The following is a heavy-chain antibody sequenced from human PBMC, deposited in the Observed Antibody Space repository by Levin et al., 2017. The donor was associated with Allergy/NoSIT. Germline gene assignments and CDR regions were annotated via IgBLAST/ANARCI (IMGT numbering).Heavy chain of an antibody. CDR3: ARGVQLERRRYYGMDV. D-gene: IGHD1-1*01. CDR1: GGTFSSYA. Sequence: SVKVSCKASGGTFSSYAISWVRQAPGQGLEWMGGIIPIFGTANYAQKFQGRVTITADESTSTAYMELSSLRSEDTAVYYCARGVQLERRRYYGMDVWGQGTTVTVSS. J-gene: IGHJ6*02. CDR2: IIPIFGTA. V-gene: IGHV1-69*13.